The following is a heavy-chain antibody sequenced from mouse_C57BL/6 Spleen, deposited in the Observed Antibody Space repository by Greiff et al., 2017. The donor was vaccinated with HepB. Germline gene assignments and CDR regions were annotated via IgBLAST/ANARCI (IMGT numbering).Heavy chain of an antibody. CDR2: IDPSDSYT. Sequence: QVQLQQPGAELVMPGASVKLSCKASGYTFTSYWMHWVKQRPGQGLEWIGEIDPSDSYTNYNQKFKGKSTLTVDKSSSTAYMQLSSRTSEDSAVYYCARLRGYAMDYWGQGTSVTVSS. V-gene: IGHV1-69*01. CDR1: GYTFTSYW. CDR3: ARLRGYAMDY. J-gene: IGHJ4*01.